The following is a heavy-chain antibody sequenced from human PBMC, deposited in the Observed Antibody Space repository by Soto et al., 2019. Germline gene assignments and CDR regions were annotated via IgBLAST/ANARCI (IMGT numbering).Heavy chain of an antibody. D-gene: IGHD6-13*01. CDR2: ISHGGNT. CDR3: ATKTVAVAGLD. V-gene: IGHV4-4*02. CDR1: GGSISSESFC. Sequence: QVQLQESGPGLVKPSGTLSLTCSVSGGSISSESFCWSWVRQHPGKGLEWIGEISHGGNTNYNPSLKSRATISLDKSNNQFSLSLSFVTAADTALYYCATKTVAVAGLDWGHGTPVTVSS. J-gene: IGHJ4*01.